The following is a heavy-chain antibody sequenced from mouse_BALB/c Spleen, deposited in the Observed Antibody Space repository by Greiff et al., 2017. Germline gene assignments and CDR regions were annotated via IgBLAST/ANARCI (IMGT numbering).Heavy chain of an antibody. D-gene: IGHD2-14*01. V-gene: IGHV5-17*02. Sequence: EVKLVESGGGLVQPGGSRKLSCAASGFTFSSFGMHWVRQSPEKGLEWVAYISSGSSTIYYAATVKGRFTISSGTPKNTLFLQMTSLRSEDTAMYDGTRTYYRYDHAYYDAMDYWGQGTSVTVSS. CDR3: TRTYYRYDHAYYDAMDY. CDR1: GFTFSSFG. J-gene: IGHJ4*01. CDR2: ISSGSSTI.